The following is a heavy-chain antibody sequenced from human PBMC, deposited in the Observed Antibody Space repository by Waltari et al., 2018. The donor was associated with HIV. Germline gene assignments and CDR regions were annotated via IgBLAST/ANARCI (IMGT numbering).Heavy chain of an antibody. CDR3: ARDHYYGSSGYYSDY. J-gene: IGHJ4*02. V-gene: IGHV1-18*01. Sequence: QVHLVQSGAELRKPGASVTVSCKASGYNFTNYGITWVRQAPGQGLEWMGWISGYNGDTKHAQKVRGRVTMTTDTSTSTAYLEMGSLRFDDTAEYYCARDHYYGSSGYYSDYWGQGTLVTVSS. CDR1: GYNFTNYG. D-gene: IGHD3-22*01. CDR2: ISGYNGDT.